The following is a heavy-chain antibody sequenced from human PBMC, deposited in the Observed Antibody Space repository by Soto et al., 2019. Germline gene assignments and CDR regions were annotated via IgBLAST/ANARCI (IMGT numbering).Heavy chain of an antibody. V-gene: IGHV4-38-2*01. Sequence: LSLTCAVSGYSISSGYYWGWIRQPPGKGLEWIGSIYHSGSTYYNPSLKSRVTISVDTSKNQFSLKLSSVTAADTAVYYCARGPAYYDILTGRTPGWFDPWGQGTLVTVSS. CDR2: IYHSGST. J-gene: IGHJ5*02. CDR3: ARGPAYYDILTGRTPGWFDP. CDR1: GYSISSGYY. D-gene: IGHD3-9*01.